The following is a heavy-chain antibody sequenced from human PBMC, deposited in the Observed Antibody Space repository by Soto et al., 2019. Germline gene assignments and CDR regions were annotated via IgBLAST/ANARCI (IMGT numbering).Heavy chain of an antibody. CDR3: ARCLRRAGTVYYYGMDV. V-gene: IGHV1-18*01. J-gene: IGHJ6*02. Sequence: QVQLVQSGAEVKKPGASVKVSCKASGYIFTSYGISWVRQAPGQGLEWMGWISVYYGNTNYAQKLQGRVTMTTDTSTTTVYMELRSLRSDDTAVYYSARCLRRAGTVYYYGMDVWGQGTTVTVSS. CDR2: ISVYYGNT. D-gene: IGHD6-19*01. CDR1: GYIFTSYG.